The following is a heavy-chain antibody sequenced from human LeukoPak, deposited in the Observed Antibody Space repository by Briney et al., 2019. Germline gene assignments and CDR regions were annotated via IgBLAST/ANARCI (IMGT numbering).Heavy chain of an antibody. V-gene: IGHV3-21*01. CDR1: GFTFSSYS. D-gene: IGHD4-23*01. CDR2: MTGSSSYI. J-gene: IGHJ3*02. Sequence: GGSLRLSCAASGFTFSSYSMNWVRQTPGRGLDWVSSMTGSSSYIYYADSVKGRFTISRDNAKNSLYLQMSSLRVEDTAVYYCARERTTVGTGDIFDIWGQGTMVTVSS. CDR3: ARERTTVGTGDIFDI.